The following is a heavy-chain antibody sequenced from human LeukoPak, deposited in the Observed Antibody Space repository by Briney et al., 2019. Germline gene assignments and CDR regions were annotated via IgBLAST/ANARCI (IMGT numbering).Heavy chain of an antibody. V-gene: IGHV4-34*01. Sequence: SETLSLTCAVYGGSFSGYYWSWISQPPGKGLEWIGEINHSGSTNYNPSLKSRVTISVDTSKNQFSLKLSSVTAADTAVYYCARVAGNIVPAAIMGYYYYYYMDVWGKGTTVTVSS. CDR1: GGSFSGYY. CDR2: INHSGST. D-gene: IGHD2-2*02. CDR3: ARVAGNIVPAAIMGYYYYYYMDV. J-gene: IGHJ6*03.